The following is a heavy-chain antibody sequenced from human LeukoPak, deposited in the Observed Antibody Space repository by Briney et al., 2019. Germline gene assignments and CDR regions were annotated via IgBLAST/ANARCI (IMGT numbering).Heavy chain of an antibody. V-gene: IGHV3-21*04. CDR1: GFTFSSYS. CDR2: ISSSSSYI. D-gene: IGHD3-10*01. CDR3: ARVWDYYGSGSYERARLDAFDI. J-gene: IGHJ3*02. Sequence: GGSLRLSCAASGFTFSSYSMNWVRQAPGKGLEWVSSISSSSSYIYYADSVKGRFTISRDNAKNSLYLQMNSLRAEDTAVYYCARVWDYYGSGSYERARLDAFDIWGQGTMVTVSS.